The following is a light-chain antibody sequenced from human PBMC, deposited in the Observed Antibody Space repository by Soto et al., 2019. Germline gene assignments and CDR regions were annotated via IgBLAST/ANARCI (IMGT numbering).Light chain of an antibody. CDR1: QTISTW. CDR3: QQYNSHSRK. V-gene: IGKV1-5*01. CDR2: DAS. Sequence: DVQMTQSPSTLSASVGDRVTITCRASQTISTWLAWYQQKAGKAPKLLIYDASSLESGVPLRFSGGGSGTEFTLSISSLQPDDSATYYCQQYNSHSRKFGPGTKVEIK. J-gene: IGKJ1*01.